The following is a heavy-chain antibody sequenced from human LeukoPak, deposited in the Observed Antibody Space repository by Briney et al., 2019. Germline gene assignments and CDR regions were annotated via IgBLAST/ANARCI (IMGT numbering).Heavy chain of an antibody. J-gene: IGHJ4*02. CDR3: VKGDINSRNWYGAYHFDA. CDR1: GFTFDDYG. V-gene: IGHV3-20*04. CDR2: INYNGGSR. D-gene: IGHD6-13*01. Sequence: GGSLRLSCAASGFTFDDYGMTWVRQAPGKGLEWVSGINYNGGSRSYEDSVKGRFTISRDNAKNSLYLQMNSLRDEDTALYYCVKGDINSRNWYGAYHFDAWGQETLVTVSS.